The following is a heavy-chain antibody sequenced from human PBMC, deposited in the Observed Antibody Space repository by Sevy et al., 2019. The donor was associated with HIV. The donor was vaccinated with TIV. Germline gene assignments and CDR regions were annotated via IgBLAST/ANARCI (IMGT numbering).Heavy chain of an antibody. D-gene: IGHD3-22*01. CDR1: GFTFSSYA. Sequence: GGSLRLSCAASGFTFSSYAMSWVRQAPGKGLEWVSAISGSGYLTYYTDSVKGRFTIARDNSNNTQYRQMNSLRAGETAVYYCAKGGGGYYYDSSGLFDYWGQGTLVTVSS. J-gene: IGHJ4*02. CDR3: AKGGGGYYYDSSGLFDY. CDR2: ISGSGYLT. V-gene: IGHV3-23*01.